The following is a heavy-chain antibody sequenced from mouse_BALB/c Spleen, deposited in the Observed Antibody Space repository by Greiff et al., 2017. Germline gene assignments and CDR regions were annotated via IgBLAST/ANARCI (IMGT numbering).Heavy chain of an antibody. J-gene: IGHJ3*01. CDR1: GYTFTSYW. V-gene: IGHV1-7*01. D-gene: IGHD2-14*01. CDR2: INPSTGYT. Sequence: VQLQQSGAELAKPGASVKMSCKASGYTFTSYWMHWVKQRPGQGLEWIGYINPSTGYTEYNQKFKDKATLTADKSSSTAYMQLSSLTSEDSAVYYCASYRYDVYASWFAYWGQGTLVTVSA. CDR3: ASYRYDVYASWFAY.